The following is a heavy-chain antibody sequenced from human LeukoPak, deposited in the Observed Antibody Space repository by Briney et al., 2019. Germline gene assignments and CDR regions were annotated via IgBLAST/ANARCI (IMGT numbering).Heavy chain of an antibody. V-gene: IGHV3-30*02. J-gene: IGHJ5*02. CDR2: IRYDGSNK. CDR1: GFTFSSYG. Sequence: GGSLRLSCAASGFTFSSYGMHWVRQAPGKGLEWVAFIRYDGSNKYYADSVKGRFTISRDNSRNTLYLQMNSLRAEDTAVYYCARRIFTDTWFDPWGQGTLVTVSS. D-gene: IGHD3-9*01. CDR3: ARRIFTDTWFDP.